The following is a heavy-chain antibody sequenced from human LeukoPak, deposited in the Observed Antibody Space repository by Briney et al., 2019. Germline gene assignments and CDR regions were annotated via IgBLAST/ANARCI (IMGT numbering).Heavy chain of an antibody. CDR2: IRSKANSYAT. D-gene: IGHD2-2*01. Sequence: GGSLRLSCAASGFTFSGSAMHWVRQASGKGLEWVGRIRSKANSYATAYAASVKGRFTISRDDSKNTAYLQMNSLRAEDTAVYYCARDRCGVSCRNWFDPWGQGTLVTVSS. CDR3: ARDRCGVSCRNWFDP. CDR1: GFTFSGSA. V-gene: IGHV3-73*01. J-gene: IGHJ5*02.